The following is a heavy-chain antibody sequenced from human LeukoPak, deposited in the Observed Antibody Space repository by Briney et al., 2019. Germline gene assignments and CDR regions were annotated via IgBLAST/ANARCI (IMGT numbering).Heavy chain of an antibody. Sequence: GGSLRLSCAASGFTFDDYAMHWVRQGPGKGLEWVSGISRNSGNIGYADSVKGRFIISRDNAKNSLYLQMNSLRAEDTALYYCAKDIGRYHSSSRPPYYYGMDVWGRGTTVTVSS. CDR1: GFTFDDYA. D-gene: IGHD6-6*01. V-gene: IGHV3-9*01. CDR2: ISRNSGNI. CDR3: AKDIGRYHSSSRPPYYYGMDV. J-gene: IGHJ6*02.